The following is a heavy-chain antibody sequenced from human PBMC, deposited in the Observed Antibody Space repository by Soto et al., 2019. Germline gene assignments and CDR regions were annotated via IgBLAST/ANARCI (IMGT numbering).Heavy chain of an antibody. CDR2: MNPNSGNT. CDR3: ARGCKGALWFDP. Sequence: ASVKVSCKASGYTFTSYDINWVRQATGQGLEWMGWMNPNSGNTGYAQKFQGRVTMTRNTSISTAYMELSSLRSEDTAVYYCARGCKGALWFDPWGQGTLVTAPQ. J-gene: IGHJ5*02. CDR1: GYTFTSYD. V-gene: IGHV1-8*01. D-gene: IGHD2-15*01.